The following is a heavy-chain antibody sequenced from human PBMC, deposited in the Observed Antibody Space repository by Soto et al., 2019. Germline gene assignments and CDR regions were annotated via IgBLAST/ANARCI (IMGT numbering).Heavy chain of an antibody. Sequence: PSXTLSLTCAVYGGSLSGYYWSWIRQPPGNGLEWIGEINHSGNTNYNPSLKSRVPISVDTSKNQFSLKLTSVTSADTAVYYCARDKITGLFDYWGQGALVTVSS. CDR2: INHSGNT. D-gene: IGHD2-8*02. CDR1: GGSLSGYY. V-gene: IGHV4-34*01. CDR3: ARDKITGLFDY. J-gene: IGHJ4*02.